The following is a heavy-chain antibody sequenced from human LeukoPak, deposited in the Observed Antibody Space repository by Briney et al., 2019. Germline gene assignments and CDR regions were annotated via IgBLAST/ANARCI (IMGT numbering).Heavy chain of an antibody. CDR2: IYYSGST. J-gene: IGHJ3*02. Sequence: SETLSLTCTVSGGSISSYYWSWIRQPPGKGLEWIGYIYYSGSTNYNPSLKSRVTISVDTSKNQFSLKLSSVTAADTAVYYCASVVVVAATALDIWGQGTMVTVSS. CDR3: ASVVVVAATALDI. V-gene: IGHV4-59*01. CDR1: GGSISSYY. D-gene: IGHD2-15*01.